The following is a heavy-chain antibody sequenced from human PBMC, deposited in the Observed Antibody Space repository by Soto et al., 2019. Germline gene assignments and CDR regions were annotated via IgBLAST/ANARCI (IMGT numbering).Heavy chain of an antibody. CDR2: IYYSGST. V-gene: IGHV4-59*08. D-gene: IGHD4-17*01. CDR1: GGSISSYY. CDR3: ARRHIDYGDYEGYFDY. J-gene: IGHJ4*02. Sequence: PSETLSLTCTVSGGSISSYYWSWIRQPPGKGLEWIGYIYYSGSTNYNPSLKSRVTISVDTSKNQFSLKLSSVTAADTAVYYCARRHIDYGDYEGYFDYWGQGTLVTVS.